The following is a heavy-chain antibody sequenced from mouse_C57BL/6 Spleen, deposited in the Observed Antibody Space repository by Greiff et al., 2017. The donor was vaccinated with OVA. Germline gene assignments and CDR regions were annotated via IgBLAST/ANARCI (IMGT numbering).Heavy chain of an antibody. Sequence: QVQLQQPGAELVRPGSSVKLSCKASGYTFTSYWMHWVKQRPIQGLEWIGNIDPSDSETHYNQKFKDKATLTVDKSSSTAYMQLSSLASEASAVYYCASGSSGPSDYWGQGTTLTVSS. J-gene: IGHJ2*01. CDR3: ASGSSGPSDY. D-gene: IGHD1-3*01. CDR2: IDPSDSET. CDR1: GYTFTSYW. V-gene: IGHV1-52*01.